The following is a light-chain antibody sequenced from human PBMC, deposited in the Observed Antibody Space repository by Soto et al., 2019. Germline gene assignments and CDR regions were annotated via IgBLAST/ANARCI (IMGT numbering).Light chain of an antibody. J-gene: IGKJ1*01. CDR3: QQYNNYPRT. CDR1: QSISSW. V-gene: IGKV1-5*01. Sequence: DIPMTQSPSTLSASVGDRVTITCRASQSISSWLAWYQQKPGKAPNLLIYAASSLESGVPSRFSGSGSGTEFTLTISSLQPEDFATYYCQQYNNYPRTFGEGTKVEIK. CDR2: AAS.